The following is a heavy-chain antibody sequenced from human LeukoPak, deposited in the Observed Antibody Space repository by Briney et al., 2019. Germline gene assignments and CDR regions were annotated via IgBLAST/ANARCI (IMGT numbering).Heavy chain of an antibody. J-gene: IGHJ4*02. CDR3: AKDYVSDY. Sequence: GGSLRLSCAAAGFTFSSYAMSWVRQAPGKGLEWVSVIGGSGGSTYYADSVKGRFTISRDNSKNTLYLQMSSLRAEDTAVYYCAKDYVSDYWGQGTLVTVSS. V-gene: IGHV3-23*01. CDR1: GFTFSSYA. D-gene: IGHD3-16*01. CDR2: IGGSGGST.